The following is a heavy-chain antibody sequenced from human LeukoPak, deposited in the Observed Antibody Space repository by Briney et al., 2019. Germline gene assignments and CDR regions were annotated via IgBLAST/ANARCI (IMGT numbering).Heavy chain of an antibody. CDR1: GFTFSSYG. V-gene: IGHV3-33*01. D-gene: IGHD3-10*01. Sequence: GRSLRLSCAASGFTFSSYGMHWVRQAPGKGLEWAAVIWYDGSNKYYADSVKGRFTISRDNSKNTLYLQMNSLRAEDTAVYYCARGVRGVISWFDPWGQGTLVTVSS. CDR3: ARGVRGVISWFDP. J-gene: IGHJ5*02. CDR2: IWYDGSNK.